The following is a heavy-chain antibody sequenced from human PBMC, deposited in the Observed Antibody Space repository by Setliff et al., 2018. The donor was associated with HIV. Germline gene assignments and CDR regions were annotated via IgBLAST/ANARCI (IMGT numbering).Heavy chain of an antibody. CDR1: NGSISNYY. CDR3: AREGGTDRFFDY. CDR2: IHTSGIT. J-gene: IGHJ4*01. Sequence: SETLSLTCSVSNGSISNYYWTWIRQPAGKGLEWIGRIHTSGITNYNPSLKSRVNMSLDTSENYFSLNLTSVTAADTAVYYCAREGGTDRFFDYWGQVTPVTVSS. V-gene: IGHV4-4*07. D-gene: IGHD3-16*01.